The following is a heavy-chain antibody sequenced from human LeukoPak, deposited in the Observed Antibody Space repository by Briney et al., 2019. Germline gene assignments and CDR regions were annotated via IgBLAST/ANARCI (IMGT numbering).Heavy chain of an antibody. CDR1: GFTFSRHS. Sequence: GGSLRLSCAASGFTFSRHSINWVRQAPGKGLEWVSSISSSSSYIYYADSVKGRFTISRDNAKNSLYLQMNSLRAEDTAVYYCARDSGNYLDAFDIWGQGTMVSVSS. J-gene: IGHJ3*02. CDR2: ISSSSSYI. CDR3: ARDSGNYLDAFDI. D-gene: IGHD1-7*01. V-gene: IGHV3-21*01.